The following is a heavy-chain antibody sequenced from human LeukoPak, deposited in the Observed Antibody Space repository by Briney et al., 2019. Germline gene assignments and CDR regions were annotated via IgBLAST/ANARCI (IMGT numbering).Heavy chain of an antibody. D-gene: IGHD2-15*01. CDR2: ISYDGSNK. V-gene: IGHV3-30*14. J-gene: IGHJ4*02. CDR3: ARTDSRGQYCSGGSCRPLDY. CDR1: GFTFSSYA. Sequence: GGSLRLSCAASGFTFSSYAMHWVRQAPGKGLEWVAVISYDGSNKYYADSVKGRFTISRDNSKNTLYLQMNSLRAEDTAVYYCARTDSRGQYCSGGSCRPLDYWGQGTLVTVSS.